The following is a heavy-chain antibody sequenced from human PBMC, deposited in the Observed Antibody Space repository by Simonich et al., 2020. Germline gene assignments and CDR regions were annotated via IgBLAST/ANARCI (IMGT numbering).Heavy chain of an antibody. CDR3: ARDGERYCGGDCYSYFDY. J-gene: IGHJ4*02. Sequence: QVQLVESGGGVVQPGRSLRLSCAASGFTFSSYAMHWVRQAPGKGQEWVSGISYDGNKKYYADAVKGRITISRDNSKTTLYPQKNSLRAEDTAVYYCARDGERYCGGDCYSYFDYWGQGTLVTVSS. CDR1: GFTFSSYA. CDR2: ISYDGNKK. V-gene: IGHV3-30*07. D-gene: IGHD2-21*02.